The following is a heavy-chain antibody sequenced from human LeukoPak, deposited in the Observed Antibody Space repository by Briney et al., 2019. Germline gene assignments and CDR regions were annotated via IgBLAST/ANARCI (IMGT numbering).Heavy chain of an antibody. CDR3: TTDDYGDYGGNAFDI. D-gene: IGHD4-17*01. J-gene: IGHJ3*02. CDR1: GFIFSSYA. V-gene: IGHV3-30-3*01. CDR2: ISNDGGDK. Sequence: SGGSLRLSCAASGFIFSSYALHWVRQAPGKGLEWVAVISNDGGDKYFADSVKGRFTISRDDSKNTLYLQMNSLRAADTAVYYCTTDDYGDYGGNAFDIWGRGTMVTVSS.